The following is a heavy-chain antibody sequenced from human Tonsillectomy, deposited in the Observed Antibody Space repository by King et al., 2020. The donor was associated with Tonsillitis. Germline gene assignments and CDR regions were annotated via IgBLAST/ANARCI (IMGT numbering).Heavy chain of an antibody. D-gene: IGHD6-19*01. CDR3: ARCISGWYNWFDP. V-gene: IGHV1-2*02. J-gene: IGHJ5*02. Sequence: VQLVESGAEVKKPGASVKVSCKASGYTFTGYYMHWVRQAPGQGLEWMGWINPNSGGTNYAQKFQGRVTMTRDTSITTAYMELSSLRSDDTALYYCARCISGWYNWFDPWGQGTLVTVSS. CDR2: INPNSGGT. CDR1: GYTFTGYY.